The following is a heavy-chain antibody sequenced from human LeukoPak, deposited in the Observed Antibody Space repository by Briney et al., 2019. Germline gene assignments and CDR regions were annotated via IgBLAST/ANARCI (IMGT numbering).Heavy chain of an antibody. CDR1: GFTFSSYS. V-gene: IGHV3-21*01. CDR2: MSSRSGYI. Sequence: GGSLRLSCAASGFTFSSYSMNWVRQAPGKGLEWVSSMSSRSGYIYYADSVKGRFTISRDNAKNSLYLQMTSLRAEDTAVYYCARDTDDYGDLRWFDYWGQGTLVTVSS. CDR3: ARDTDDYGDLRWFDY. J-gene: IGHJ4*02. D-gene: IGHD4-17*01.